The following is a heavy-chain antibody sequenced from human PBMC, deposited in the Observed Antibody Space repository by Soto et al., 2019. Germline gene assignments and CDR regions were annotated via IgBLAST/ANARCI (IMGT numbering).Heavy chain of an antibody. CDR1: GGTFSSYA. D-gene: IGHD1-26*01. Sequence: GASVKVSCKASGGTFSSYAISWVRQAPGQGLEWMGGIIPIFGTANYAQKFQGRVTITSDESTSTAYMELSSLRSEDTAVYYCAREGGSYLYFDYWGQGNLVTVSS. V-gene: IGHV1-69*13. CDR2: IIPIFGTA. J-gene: IGHJ4*02. CDR3: AREGGSYLYFDY.